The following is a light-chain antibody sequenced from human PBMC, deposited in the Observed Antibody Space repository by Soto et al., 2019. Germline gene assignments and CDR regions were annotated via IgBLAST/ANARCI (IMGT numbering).Light chain of an antibody. CDR2: NVT. J-gene: IGLJ1*01. V-gene: IGLV2-23*02. CDR1: GNAVSYQL. Sequence: QSALTQPASVSGSPGQSITISCSGNAVSYQLVSWYQQQPGKAPKLILYNVTRRPSGVSNRFSGFKSGTTASLKITGLQAEHEAVFFCGLFAVVTNDVLGKGTRVT. CDR3: GLFAVVTNDV.